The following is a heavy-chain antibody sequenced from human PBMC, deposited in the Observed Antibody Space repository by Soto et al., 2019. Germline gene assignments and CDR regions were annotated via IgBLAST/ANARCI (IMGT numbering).Heavy chain of an antibody. J-gene: IGHJ4*02. CDR2: IYYSGNT. Sequence: SETLSLTCTVSGGSVSSGSYYWSWIRQPPGKGLEWIGYIYYSGNTNYNPSLKSRVTISVDTSKNQFSLKLTSLTAADTAVYYCARARTSSAVDFDYWGQGTLVTVSS. D-gene: IGHD6-19*01. V-gene: IGHV4-61*01. CDR1: GGSVSSGSYY. CDR3: ARARTSSAVDFDY.